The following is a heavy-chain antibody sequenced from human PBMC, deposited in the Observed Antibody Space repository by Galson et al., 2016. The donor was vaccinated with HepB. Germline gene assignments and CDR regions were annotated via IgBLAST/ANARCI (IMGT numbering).Heavy chain of an antibody. CDR3: ARGVDGNYELDN. CDR2: IYYSGST. CDR1: GGSISSYY. J-gene: IGHJ4*02. Sequence: ETLSRTCTVSGGSISSYYWSWIRQSPGKGLEWIGYIYYSGSTNYNPSLKSRATISVDTSKNQFSLKLSSVTAADTAVYYCARGVDGNYELDNWGQGILVTVSA. V-gene: IGHV4-59*01. D-gene: IGHD1-7*01.